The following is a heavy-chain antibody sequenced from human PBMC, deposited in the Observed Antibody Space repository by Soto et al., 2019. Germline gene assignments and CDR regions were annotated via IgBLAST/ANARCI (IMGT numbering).Heavy chain of an antibody. CDR1: GFTFSSYA. CDR3: ANQGSGRDAFDI. CDR2: ISYDGSNK. V-gene: IGHV3-30*04. J-gene: IGHJ3*02. Sequence: PGGSLRLSCAASGFTFSSYAMHWVRQAPGKGLEWVAVISYDGSNKYYADSVKGRFTISRDNSKNTLYLQMNSLRAEDTAVYYCANQGSGRDAFDIWGQGTMVTVSS.